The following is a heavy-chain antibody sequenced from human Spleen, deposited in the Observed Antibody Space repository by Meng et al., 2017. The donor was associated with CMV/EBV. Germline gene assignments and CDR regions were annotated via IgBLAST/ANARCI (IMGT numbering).Heavy chain of an antibody. CDR1: GFTFSDYG. Sequence: GGSLRLSCAASGFTFSDYGMHWVRQAPGKGLEWVAFIRFDGGDNKLYADYVKGRFTISRDNSKDTLYLQMNSLRAEDSALYYCAKDLAYGSGSPYFFDYWGQGTLVTVSS. CDR2: IRFDGGDNK. CDR3: AKDLAYGSGSPYFFDY. D-gene: IGHD3-10*01. J-gene: IGHJ4*02. V-gene: IGHV3-30*02.